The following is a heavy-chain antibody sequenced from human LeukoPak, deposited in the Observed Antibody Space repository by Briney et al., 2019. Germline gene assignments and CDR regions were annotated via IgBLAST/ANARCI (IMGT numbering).Heavy chain of an antibody. Sequence: GGSLRLSCAASGFTFSSYGMHWVRQAPGKGLEWVAVISYDGSNKYYADSVKGRFTISRDNSKNTLYLQMNSQRAEDTAVYYCAKSKRVLRYFGGFNPWGQGTLVTVSS. J-gene: IGHJ5*02. CDR2: ISYDGSNK. D-gene: IGHD3-9*01. CDR3: AKSKRVLRYFGGFNP. CDR1: GFTFSSYG. V-gene: IGHV3-30*18.